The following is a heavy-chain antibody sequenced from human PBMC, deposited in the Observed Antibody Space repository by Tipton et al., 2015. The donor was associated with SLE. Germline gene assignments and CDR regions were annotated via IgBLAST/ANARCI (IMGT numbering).Heavy chain of an antibody. CDR2: IFYGGTT. CDR3: ARVIRDGYNYPTTRFDF. V-gene: IGHV4-39*07. J-gene: IGHJ4*02. Sequence: TLSLTCSVSGGSISSGSYYWNWIRQPPGKGLEWIGSIFYGGTTYYNPSLKSRVTISVDTSKNRFSLNLNSVTAADTAEYFCARVIRDGYNYPTTRFDFWGQGILVTVSS. D-gene: IGHD5-24*01. CDR1: GGSISSGSYY.